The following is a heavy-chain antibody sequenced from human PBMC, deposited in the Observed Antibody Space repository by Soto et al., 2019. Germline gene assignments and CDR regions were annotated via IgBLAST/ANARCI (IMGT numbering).Heavy chain of an antibody. CDR2: ISYDVSNK. V-gene: IGHV3-30-3*01. CDR1: GFTFSSYA. CDR3: ARDISWVTAKAYGMDV. Sequence: PGGSLRLSCAASGFTFSSYAMHWVRQAPGKGLEWVAVISYDVSNKYYADSVKGRFTISRDNSKNTLYLQMNSLRAEDTAVYYCARDISWVTAKAYGMDVWGQGTKVTVSS. D-gene: IGHD3-16*01. J-gene: IGHJ6*02.